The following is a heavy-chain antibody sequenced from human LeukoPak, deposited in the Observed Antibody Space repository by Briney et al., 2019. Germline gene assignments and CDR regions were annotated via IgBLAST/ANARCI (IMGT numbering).Heavy chain of an antibody. CDR1: GGSISSYY. J-gene: IGHJ4*02. Sequence: PSETLSLTCTVSGGSISSYYWNWIRQPPGKGLEWIGSIYHSGSTYYNPSLKSRVTISVDTSKNQFSLKLSSVTAADTAVYYCARGTDYYDSSAPSDYWGQGTLVTVSS. V-gene: IGHV4-59*08. CDR2: IYHSGST. D-gene: IGHD3-22*01. CDR3: ARGTDYYDSSAPSDY.